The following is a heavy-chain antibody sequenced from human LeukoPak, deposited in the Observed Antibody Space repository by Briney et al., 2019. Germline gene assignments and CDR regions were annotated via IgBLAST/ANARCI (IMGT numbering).Heavy chain of an antibody. J-gene: IGHJ4*02. V-gene: IGHV4-39*07. CDR2: IYYSGST. D-gene: IGHD3-22*01. CDR1: GGSISSSSYY. CDR3: ARVDYYDSSGYCSDY. Sequence: PSETLSLTCTVSGGSISSSSYYWGWIRQPPGTGLEWIGSIYYSGSTYYNPSLKSRVTISVDTSKNQFSLKLSSVTAADTAVYYCARVDYYDSSGYCSDYWGQGTLVTVSS.